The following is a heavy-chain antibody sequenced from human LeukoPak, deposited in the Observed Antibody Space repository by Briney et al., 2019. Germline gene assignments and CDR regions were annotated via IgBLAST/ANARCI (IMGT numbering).Heavy chain of an antibody. D-gene: IGHD3-22*01. CDR2: ISGSGGRT. Sequence: GGSLRLSCAASGFTFSSYGMSWVRQAPGKGLEWVSDISGSGGRTYYADSVKGRFTISRDNSKNTLYLQMNSLRAEDTAVYYCAKSGGFWYDSSGYYFDSWAREPWSPSPQ. J-gene: IGHJ4*02. CDR1: GFTFSSYG. CDR3: AKSGGFWYDSSGYYFDS. V-gene: IGHV3-23*01.